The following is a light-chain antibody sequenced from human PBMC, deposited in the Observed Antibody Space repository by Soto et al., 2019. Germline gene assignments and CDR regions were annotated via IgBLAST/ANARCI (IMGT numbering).Light chain of an antibody. V-gene: IGKV1-8*01. CDR1: QGISSY. J-gene: IGKJ3*01. CDR2: AAS. Sequence: IQMTQSPSSVSASTGDRVTITCRASQGISSYLAWYQQKPGKAPKLLIYAASTLQSGVPSRFSGSGSGTDFTLTISCLQSEDFATYYCQQYYSYPFTFGPGTKVDI. CDR3: QQYYSYPFT.